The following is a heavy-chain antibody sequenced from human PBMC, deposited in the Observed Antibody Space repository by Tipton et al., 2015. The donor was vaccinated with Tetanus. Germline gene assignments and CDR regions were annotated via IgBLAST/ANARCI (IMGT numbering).Heavy chain of an antibody. CDR2: IYYSGTS. CDR3: ARVSRRNLYFDY. V-gene: IGHV4-31*03. D-gene: IGHD2/OR15-2a*01. Sequence: LSLTCTVSGDSISSGPYSWSWLRQHPGKGLELIGYIYYSGTSYISPSLTRRVSIAVDTSRNQFSLNLTSVTVADSAVYFCARVSRRNLYFDYWGPGAQVTVSS. J-gene: IGHJ4*02. CDR1: GDSISSGPYS.